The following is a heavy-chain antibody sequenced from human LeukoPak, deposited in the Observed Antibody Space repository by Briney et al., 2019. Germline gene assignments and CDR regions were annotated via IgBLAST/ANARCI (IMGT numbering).Heavy chain of an antibody. CDR2: IYSGGST. J-gene: IGHJ6*02. CDR3: AGDRYGDYDYYYGMDV. CDR1: GFTVSSNY. Sequence: GSLRLSCAASGFTVSSNYMIWVRQAPGKGLEWVSVIYSGGSTYYADSVKGRFTISRDNSKNTLYLQMNSLRAEDTAVYYGAGDRYGDYDYYYGMDVWGQGTTVTVSS. D-gene: IGHD4-17*01. V-gene: IGHV3-66*02.